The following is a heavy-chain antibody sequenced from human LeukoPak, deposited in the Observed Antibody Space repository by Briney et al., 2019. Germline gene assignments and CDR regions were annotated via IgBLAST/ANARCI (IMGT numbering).Heavy chain of an antibody. CDR2: ISGSGGST. V-gene: IGHV3-23*01. J-gene: IGHJ5*02. CDR3: AKDQEYYYDSSGYENWFDP. CDR1: GFTFSSYA. Sequence: GGSLRLSCAASGFTFSSYAMSWVRQAPGKGLEWVSAISGSGGSTYYADSVKGRFTISRDNSKNTLYLQMNSLRAEDRAVYYCAKDQEYYYDSSGYENWFDPWGQGTLVTVSS. D-gene: IGHD3-22*01.